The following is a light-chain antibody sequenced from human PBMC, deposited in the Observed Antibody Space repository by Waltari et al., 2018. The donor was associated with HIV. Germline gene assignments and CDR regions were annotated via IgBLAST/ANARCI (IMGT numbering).Light chain of an antibody. V-gene: IGLV3-21*02. J-gene: IGLJ2*01. CDR2: DDS. Sequence: SYVLTQPPSVSVAPGQTARITCGGDNIGRKRVHWYQQKPGQAPVLVVYDDSDRPSGIPERFSGSNSGNTATLTISRVEAGDEADFYCQVWDSGSDHVVFGGGTKLTVL. CDR1: NIGRKR. CDR3: QVWDSGSDHVV.